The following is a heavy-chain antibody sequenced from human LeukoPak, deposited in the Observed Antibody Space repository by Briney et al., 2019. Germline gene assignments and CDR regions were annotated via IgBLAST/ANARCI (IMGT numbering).Heavy chain of an antibody. V-gene: IGHV1-2*02. CDR3: ATSIAAAGTGWFDP. D-gene: IGHD6-13*01. CDR1: GYTFTGYY. CDR2: INPNSGGT. Sequence: GASVKVSCKASGYTFTGYYMRWVRQAPGQGLEWMGWINPNSGGTNYAQKFQGRVTMTRDTSISTAYMELSRLRSDDTAVYYCATSIAAAGTGWFDPWGQGTLVTVSS. J-gene: IGHJ5*02.